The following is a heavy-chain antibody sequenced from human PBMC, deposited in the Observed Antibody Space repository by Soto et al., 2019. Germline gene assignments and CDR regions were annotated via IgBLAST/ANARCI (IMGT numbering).Heavy chain of an antibody. V-gene: IGHV3-33*01. CDR2: IWYDGSNK. CDR3: ARDITGTTFGMDV. Sequence: QVQLVESGGGVVQPGRSLRLSCAASGFTFSSYGMHWVRQAPGKGLEWVAVIWYDGSNKYYADSVKGRFTISRDNSKNTLYLQMNSLRAEDTAVYYCARDITGTTFGMDVWGQGTTVTVSS. D-gene: IGHD1-20*01. CDR1: GFTFSSYG. J-gene: IGHJ6*02.